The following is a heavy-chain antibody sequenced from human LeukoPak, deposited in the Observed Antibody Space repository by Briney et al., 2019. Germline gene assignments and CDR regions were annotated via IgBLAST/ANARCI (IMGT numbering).Heavy chain of an antibody. D-gene: IGHD6-19*01. V-gene: IGHV3-15*01. CDR1: GFTFSIAW. CDR3: ATDYEQWLVPHRY. J-gene: IGHJ4*02. CDR2: IKSKTDGGTT. Sequence: GGSLRPSCAASGFTFSIAWMTWVRQAPGKGLEWVGRIKSKTDGGTTDYAAPVKGRFTISRDDSKNTLYLQMNSLKTEDTAVYYCATDYEQWLVPHRYWGQGTLVTVSS.